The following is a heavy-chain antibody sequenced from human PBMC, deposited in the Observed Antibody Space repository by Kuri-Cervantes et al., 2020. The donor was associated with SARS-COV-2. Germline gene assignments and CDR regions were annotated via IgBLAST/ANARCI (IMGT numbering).Heavy chain of an antibody. J-gene: IGHJ3*02. CDR1: GYSFTTYG. V-gene: IGHV1-46*01. CDR2: INPSGGST. D-gene: IGHD6-13*01. Sequence: ASVKVSCKASGYSFTTYGMSWVPQAPGQGLEWMGIINPSGGSTSYAQKFQGRVTMTRDTSTSTVYMELSSLRSEDTAVYYCARTRIAAAGTDAFDIWGQGTMVTVSS. CDR3: ARTRIAAAGTDAFDI.